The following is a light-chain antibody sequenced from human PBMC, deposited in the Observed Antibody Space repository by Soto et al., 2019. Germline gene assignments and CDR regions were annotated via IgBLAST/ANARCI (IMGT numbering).Light chain of an antibody. Sequence: AIQLTQSPSSLSASVGDRVTITCRASQGISSALAWYRQKPGKAPKVLIYDASNLESGVPSRFSGSGSGTDFTLTISSLQPEDFATYYCQQLNSYPLTFGPGTKVDIK. J-gene: IGKJ3*01. CDR2: DAS. CDR1: QGISSA. V-gene: IGKV1-13*02. CDR3: QQLNSYPLT.